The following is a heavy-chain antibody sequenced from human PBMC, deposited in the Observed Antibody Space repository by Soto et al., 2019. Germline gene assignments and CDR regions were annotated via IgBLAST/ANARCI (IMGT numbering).Heavy chain of an antibody. CDR2: ISSGSTAI. CDR3: ARDPGGMDV. V-gene: IGHV3-48*02. CDR1: GFTFSPYD. D-gene: IGHD3-10*01. J-gene: IGHJ6*02. Sequence: EVQLVESGGGLVQPGGSLRLSCAASGFTFSPYDMNWVHQAPGKGLEWVSHISSGSTAIYYADSVKGRFTISRDNAKNSLYLLMNNPRDEDTAVYYCARDPGGMDVWGQGTTVTVSS.